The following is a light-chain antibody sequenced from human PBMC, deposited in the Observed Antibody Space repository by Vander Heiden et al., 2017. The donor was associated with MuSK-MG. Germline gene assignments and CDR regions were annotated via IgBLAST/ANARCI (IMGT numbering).Light chain of an antibody. CDR3: QQRSNWPPGYT. Sequence: EIVLTQSPATLSLSPGDTATLSYRASQSVSSYLATYQQKPGQAPRLLIYDASTRATGIPVRFSGSGSGTDLTFTISSLEPEDVAVDYCQQRSNWPPGYTFGQGTKLEIK. J-gene: IGKJ2*01. CDR1: QSVSSY. V-gene: IGKV3-11*01. CDR2: DAS.